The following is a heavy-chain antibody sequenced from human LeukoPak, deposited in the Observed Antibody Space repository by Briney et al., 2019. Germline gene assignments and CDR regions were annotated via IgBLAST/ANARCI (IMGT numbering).Heavy chain of an antibody. D-gene: IGHD6-19*01. J-gene: IGHJ6*03. CDR2: IYTSGST. Sequence: SENLSLTCTVSGGSISSYYGSWIRQPAGKGLEWIGRIYTSGSTNYNPSLKSRVTMSVDTSKNQFSLKLSSVTAADTAVYYCARGIEQWVPTYYYYMDVWGKGTTVTVSS. CDR1: GGSISSYY. V-gene: IGHV4-4*07. CDR3: ARGIEQWVPTYYYYMDV.